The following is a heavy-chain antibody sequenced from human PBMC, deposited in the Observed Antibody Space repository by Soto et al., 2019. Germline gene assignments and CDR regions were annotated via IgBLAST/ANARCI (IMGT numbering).Heavy chain of an antibody. Sequence: SETLSLTCTVSGGSISSYYWSWIRQPPGKGLEWIGYIYYSGSTNYNPSLKSRVTIPVDTSKNQFSLKLSSVTAADTAVYYCARFAYYYGSGSPISSFDPWGQGTLVTVS. J-gene: IGHJ5*02. V-gene: IGHV4-59*01. CDR2: IYYSGST. CDR3: ARFAYYYGSGSPISSFDP. CDR1: GGSISSYY. D-gene: IGHD3-10*01.